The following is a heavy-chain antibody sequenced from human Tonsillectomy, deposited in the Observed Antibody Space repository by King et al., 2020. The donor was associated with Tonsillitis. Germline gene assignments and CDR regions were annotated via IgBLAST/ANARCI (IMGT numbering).Heavy chain of an antibody. CDR3: AKGGLGYCSSTNCYYYFDY. J-gene: IGHJ4*02. CDR2: ISGGGGSA. CDR1: GFTFSSYA. D-gene: IGHD2-2*03. Sequence: VQLVESGGGLVQPGGSLRLSCAASGFTFSSYAMSWLRQAPGKGLEWVSAISGGGGSAYYADSMKGRFTISRDNSKNTLYLQMNSLRAEDTAVYFCAKGGLGYCSSTNCYYYFDYWGQGTLVTVSS. V-gene: IGHV3-23*04.